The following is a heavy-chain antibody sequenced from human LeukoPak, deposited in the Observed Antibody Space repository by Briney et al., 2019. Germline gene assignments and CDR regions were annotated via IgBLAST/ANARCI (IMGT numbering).Heavy chain of an antibody. CDR3: AKAAAAPGFDF. V-gene: IGHV3-7*01. J-gene: IGHJ4*02. Sequence: GGSLRLSCAASGFSFNSDWMDWVRQAPGKGLEWVANIKHDESEKNYLDSVKGRFTISRDNAQNSLYLQMNGLRVEDTAVYYCAKAAAAPGFDFWGQGTLVTVSS. CDR2: IKHDESEK. D-gene: IGHD6-13*01. CDR1: GFSFNSDW.